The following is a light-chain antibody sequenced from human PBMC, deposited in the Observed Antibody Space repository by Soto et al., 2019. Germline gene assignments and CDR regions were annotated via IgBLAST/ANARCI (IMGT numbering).Light chain of an antibody. CDR1: QSVSSSC. CDR3: QQYDSSPQT. CDR2: DAS. Sequence: IVLTQSPGTLSLSPGERTTLSCRASQSVSSSCLAWYQHKPGQAPRLLIYDASNRATGIPDRFSGSGSGTDFTLTISRLEPEDFALYYWQQYDSSPQTFGQGTKVEVK. V-gene: IGKV3-20*01. J-gene: IGKJ1*01.